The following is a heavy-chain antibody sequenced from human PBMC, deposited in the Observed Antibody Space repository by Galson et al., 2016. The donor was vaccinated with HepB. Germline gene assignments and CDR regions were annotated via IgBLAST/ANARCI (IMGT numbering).Heavy chain of an antibody. Sequence: SVKVSCKASGYTFTSYDVNWVRQATGQGLEWMGWMNPNSGNTGNAQKFQGRVTMSINTSISTAYMELTSLRSEDTAIYYCARSPSDSKFDYWGQGTLVPVSS. J-gene: IGHJ4*02. D-gene: IGHD2-21*02. CDR3: ARSPSDSKFDY. V-gene: IGHV1-8*01. CDR2: MNPNSGNT. CDR1: GYTFTSYD.